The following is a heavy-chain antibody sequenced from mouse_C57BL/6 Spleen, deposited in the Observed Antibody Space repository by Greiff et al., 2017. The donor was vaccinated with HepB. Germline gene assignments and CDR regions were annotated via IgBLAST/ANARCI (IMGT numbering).Heavy chain of an antibody. D-gene: IGHD1-2*01. Sequence: QVQLQQPGAELVRPGSSVKLSCKASGYTFTSYWMHWVKQRPIQGLEWIGNIDPSDSETHYNQKFKDKATLTVDKSSSTAYMQLSSLTSEDSAVYNCARSAILDYYAMDYWGQGTSVTVSS. V-gene: IGHV1-52*01. CDR3: ARSAILDYYAMDY. J-gene: IGHJ4*01. CDR1: GYTFTSYW. CDR2: IDPSDSET.